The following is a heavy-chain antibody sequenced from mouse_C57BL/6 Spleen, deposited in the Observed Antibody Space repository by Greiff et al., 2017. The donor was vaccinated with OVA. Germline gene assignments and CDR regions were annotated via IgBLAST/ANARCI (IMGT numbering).Heavy chain of an antibody. D-gene: IGHD1-1*01. J-gene: IGHJ4*01. CDR1: GFTFTDYY. Sequence: EVQLVESGGGLVQPGGSLSLSCAASGFTFTDYYMSWVRQPPGKALEWLGFIRNKANGYTTEYSASVKGRFTISRDNSQSILYLQMNALRAEDSATYYCARYSYGSPSYAMDYWGQGTSVTVSS. V-gene: IGHV7-3*01. CDR3: ARYSYGSPSYAMDY. CDR2: IRNKANGYTT.